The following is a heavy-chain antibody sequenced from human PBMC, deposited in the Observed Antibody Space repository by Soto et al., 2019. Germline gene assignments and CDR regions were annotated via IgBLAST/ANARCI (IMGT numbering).Heavy chain of an antibody. CDR2: SNRDGSDT. CDR1: GFTFGGYW. V-gene: IGHV3-74*01. CDR3: AREYYGLVPRYFLAL. D-gene: IGHD3-16*02. Sequence: GSLRLSCAASGFTFGGYWMHWVRQAPGKGLEWASRSNRDGSDTNYADSVKGRFTVSRDNAKNTLFLQMNGLRADDTAVYFCAREYYGLVPRYFLALWGQGTLVTVSS. J-gene: IGHJ4*02.